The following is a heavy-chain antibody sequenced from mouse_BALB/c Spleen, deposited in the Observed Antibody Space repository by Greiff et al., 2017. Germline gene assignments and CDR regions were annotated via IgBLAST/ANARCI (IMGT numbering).Heavy chain of an antibody. J-gene: IGHJ4*01. CDR1: GYSITSGYY. CDR2: ISYDGSN. D-gene: IGHD1-1*01. Sequence: EVQLQESGPGLVKPSQSLSLTCSVTGYSITSGYYWNWIRQFPGNKLEWMGYISYDGSNNYNPSLKNRISITRDTSKNQFFLKLNSVTTEDTATYYCARERGTVVATPYYYAMDYWGQGTSVTVSS. V-gene: IGHV3-6*02. CDR3: ARERGTVVATPYYYAMDY.